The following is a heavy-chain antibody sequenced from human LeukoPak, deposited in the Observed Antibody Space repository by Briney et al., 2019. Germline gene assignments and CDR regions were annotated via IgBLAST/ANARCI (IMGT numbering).Heavy chain of an antibody. Sequence: GGSLRLSCAASGFTFSSYEMNWVRQAPGKGLGWVSYISSSGSTIYYADSVKGRFTISRDNAKNSLYLQMNSLRVQDTAVYYCARLFYYDSSGVYGMDVWGQGTTVTVSS. V-gene: IGHV3-48*03. D-gene: IGHD3-22*01. CDR2: ISSSGSTI. CDR1: GFTFSSYE. J-gene: IGHJ6*02. CDR3: ARLFYYDSSGVYGMDV.